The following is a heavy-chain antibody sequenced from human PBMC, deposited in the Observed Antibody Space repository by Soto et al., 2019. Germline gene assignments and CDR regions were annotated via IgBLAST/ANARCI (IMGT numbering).Heavy chain of an antibody. J-gene: IGHJ3*02. Sequence: GGSLRLSCSASGFTFSSYAMHWVRQAPGKGLEYVSAISSNGGSTYYADSVKGRFTISRDNSKNTLYLQMSSLRAEDTAVYYCVKDSQSAGKLRFLEWFPDAFDIWGQGTMVTVSS. V-gene: IGHV3-64D*09. CDR3: VKDSQSAGKLRFLEWFPDAFDI. D-gene: IGHD3-3*01. CDR1: GFTFSSYA. CDR2: ISSNGGST.